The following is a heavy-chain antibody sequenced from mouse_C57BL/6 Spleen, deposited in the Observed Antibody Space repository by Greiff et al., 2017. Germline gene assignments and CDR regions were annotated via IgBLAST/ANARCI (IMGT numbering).Heavy chain of an antibody. V-gene: IGHV5-6*01. CDR1: GFTFSSYG. CDR3: ARQGSAVKTWFAY. J-gene: IGHJ3*01. Sequence: EVQLMESGGDLVKPGGSLKLSCAASGFTFSSYGMSWVRQTPDKRLEWVATISSGGSYTYYPDSVKGRFTISRDNAKNTLYLQMSSLKSEDTAMYYGARQGSAVKTWFAYWGQGTLVTVSA. CDR2: ISSGGSYT. D-gene: IGHD1-1*01.